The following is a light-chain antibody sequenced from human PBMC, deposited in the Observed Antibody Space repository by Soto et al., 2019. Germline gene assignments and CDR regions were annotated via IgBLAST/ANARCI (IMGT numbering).Light chain of an antibody. CDR2: KAS. V-gene: IGKV1-5*03. J-gene: IGKJ4*01. Sequence: DIQMTQSPSTLSASVGDRVTITCRASQTTSGWLAWSQQKPGKAPKLLIYKASILESGVPSRFSGSRSGTEFTLTISTLQPDDFATYYCQQCDTYPLTFGGGTKVEI. CDR3: QQCDTYPLT. CDR1: QTTSGW.